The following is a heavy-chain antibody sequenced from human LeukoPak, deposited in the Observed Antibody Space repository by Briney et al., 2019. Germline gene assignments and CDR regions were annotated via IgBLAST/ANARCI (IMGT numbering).Heavy chain of an antibody. CDR1: GGSISSYY. CDR3: ARDPGPEVMVRGAPYYYYMDV. CDR2: IYYSGST. J-gene: IGHJ6*03. V-gene: IGHV4-59*01. D-gene: IGHD3-10*01. Sequence: SETLSLTCTVSGGSISSYYWSWIRQPPGKGLEWIGYIYYSGSTNYNPSLKSGVTISVDTSKNQFSLKLSSVTAADTAVYYCARDPGPEVMVRGAPYYYYMDVWGKGTTVTVSS.